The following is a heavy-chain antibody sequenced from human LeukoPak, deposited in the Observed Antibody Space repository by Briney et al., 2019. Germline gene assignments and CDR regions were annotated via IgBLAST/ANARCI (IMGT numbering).Heavy chain of an antibody. CDR3: ARGSYDFWRGYHSGWFDP. V-gene: IGHV4-30-2*01. CDR2: IYHSGST. J-gene: IGHJ5*02. D-gene: IGHD3-3*01. Sequence: SQTLSLTCAVSGGSISSGGYSWSWIRQPPGKGLEWIGYIYHSGSTYYNPSLKSRVTISVDRSKNQFSLKLSSVTAADTAVYYCARGSYDFWRGYHSGWFDPWGQGTLVSVSS. CDR1: GGSISSGGYS.